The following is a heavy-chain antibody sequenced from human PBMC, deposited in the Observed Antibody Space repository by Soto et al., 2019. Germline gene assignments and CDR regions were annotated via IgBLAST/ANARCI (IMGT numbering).Heavy chain of an antibody. J-gene: IGHJ6*03. Sequence: ASVKVSCKASGYTFTSYAMHWARQAPGQRLEWMGWINAGNGNTKYSQKFQGRVTITRDTSASTAYMELSSLRSEDTAVYYCARAEITIFGVVIPSCMDVWGKGTTVTVSS. CDR1: GYTFTSYA. CDR3: ARAEITIFGVVIPSCMDV. D-gene: IGHD3-3*01. V-gene: IGHV1-3*01. CDR2: INAGNGNT.